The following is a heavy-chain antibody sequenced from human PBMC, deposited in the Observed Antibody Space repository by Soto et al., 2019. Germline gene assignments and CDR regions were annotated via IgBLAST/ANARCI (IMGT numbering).Heavy chain of an antibody. CDR1: VGTFGDLC. CDR2: INHSGTT. D-gene: IGHD1-7*01. V-gene: IGHV4-34*01. Sequence: SLSKSVRSGVEVGTFGDLCGRWIRQPPGKGLEWIGEINHSGTTNSNPSLKSRVTISVDTSKNQFSLKLSSVTSADTAVYYCARDHPPGYNWNCFTCSASWGQGTSVPVS. J-gene: IGHJ1*01. CDR3: ARDHPPGYNWNCFTCSAS.